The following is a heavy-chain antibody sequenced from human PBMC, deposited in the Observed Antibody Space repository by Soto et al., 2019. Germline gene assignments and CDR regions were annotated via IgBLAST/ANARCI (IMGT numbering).Heavy chain of an antibody. Sequence: EVQLLESGGKLVQPGGSLTLSCAASGFTFSTYAMAWVRQAPGKGLEWVSGVSASGLNTDYADPVKGRFYISRDNSKNTVALHMNGLRAEDRALYYCAKARPRRTSGYCYDYWGQGTRVTVSP. V-gene: IGHV3-23*01. D-gene: IGHD1-1*01. CDR2: VSASGLNT. CDR1: GFTFSTYA. J-gene: IGHJ4*02. CDR3: AKARPRRTSGYCYDY.